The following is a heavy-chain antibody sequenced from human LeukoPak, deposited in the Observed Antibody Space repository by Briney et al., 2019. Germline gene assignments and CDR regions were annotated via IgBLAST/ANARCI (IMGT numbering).Heavy chain of an antibody. Sequence: PSETLSLICTVSGGSIISSSYYWGWIRQPPGKGLEWIGSIYYSGSTYYNPSLKSRVTISVDTSKNQFSLKLSSVTAADTAVYYCARQGVRIQLSNYWGQGTLVTVSS. V-gene: IGHV4-39*01. CDR1: GGSIISSSYY. J-gene: IGHJ4*02. CDR3: ARQGVRIQLSNY. D-gene: IGHD5-18*01. CDR2: IYYSGST.